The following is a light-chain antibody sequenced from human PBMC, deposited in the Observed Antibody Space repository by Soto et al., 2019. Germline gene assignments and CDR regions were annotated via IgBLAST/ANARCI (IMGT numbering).Light chain of an antibody. CDR1: QSVSSN. CDR2: GAS. J-gene: IGKJ2*01. V-gene: IGKV3-15*01. Sequence: EIVMTQSPATLSVSPGERATLSCRASQSVSSNLPWYQQKPGQAPRLLIYGASTRATGIPARFSGSGSGTEFTLTISSLQSEDFAVYYCQQYNNWPGRTFGQGTKLEIK. CDR3: QQYNNWPGRT.